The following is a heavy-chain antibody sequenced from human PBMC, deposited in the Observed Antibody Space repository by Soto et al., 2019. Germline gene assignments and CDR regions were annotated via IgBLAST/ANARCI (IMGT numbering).Heavy chain of an antibody. CDR3: AKDFHSYSSWYWFDP. D-gene: IGHD6-13*01. CDR2: ISGSGGST. J-gene: IGHJ5*02. CDR1: GFTFSSYA. Sequence: PGGSLRLSCAASGFTFSSYAMSWVRQAPGKGLEWVSAISGSGGSTYYADSVKGRFTISRDNSKNTLYLQMNSLRAEDTAVYYCAKDFHSYSSWYWFDPWGQGTLVTVSS. V-gene: IGHV3-23*01.